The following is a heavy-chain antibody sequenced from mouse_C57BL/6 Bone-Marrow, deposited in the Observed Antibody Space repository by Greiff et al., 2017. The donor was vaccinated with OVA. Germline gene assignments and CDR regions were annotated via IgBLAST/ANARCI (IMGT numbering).Heavy chain of an antibody. CDR1: GFSLTSYA. CDR3: ARKPLGRDYYAMDY. V-gene: IGHV2-9-1*01. D-gene: IGHD4-1*01. J-gene: IGHJ4*01. Sequence: VMLVESGPGLVAPSQSLSITCTVSGFSLTSYAISWVRQPPGKGLEWLGVIWTGGGTNYNSALKSRLSISKDNSKSQVFLKMNSLQTGDTARYYCARKPLGRDYYAMDYWGQGTSVTVSS. CDR2: IWTGGGT.